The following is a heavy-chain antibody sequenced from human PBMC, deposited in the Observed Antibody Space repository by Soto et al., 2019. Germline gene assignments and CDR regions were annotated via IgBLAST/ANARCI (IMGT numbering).Heavy chain of an antibody. D-gene: IGHD6-13*01. CDR3: ARVFSDSSSFFDP. CDR2: LYYSGST. Sequence: SETLSLTCTLSGGSISSGGDYWSWIRQHPGKGLEWIGYLYYSGSTYYNPSLKSRVTISVDTSKNQFSLKLSSVTAADTAVYYCARVFSDSSSFFDPWGQGTLVTVSS. J-gene: IGHJ5*02. CDR1: GGSISSGGDY. V-gene: IGHV4-31*03.